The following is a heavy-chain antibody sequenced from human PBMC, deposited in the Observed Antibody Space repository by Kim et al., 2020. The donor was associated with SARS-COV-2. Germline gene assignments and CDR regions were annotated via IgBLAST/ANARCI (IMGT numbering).Heavy chain of an antibody. CDR3: AKVRHPRIAAAVDY. J-gene: IGHJ4*02. CDR1: GFTFSSYG. D-gene: IGHD6-13*01. CDR2: ISYDGSNK. V-gene: IGHV3-30*18. Sequence: GGSLRLSCAASGFTFSSYGMHWIRQAPGKGLEWVAVISYDGSNKYYADSVKGRFTISRDNSKNTLYLQMNSPRAEDTAVYYCAKVRHPRIAAAVDYWGQGTLVTVSS.